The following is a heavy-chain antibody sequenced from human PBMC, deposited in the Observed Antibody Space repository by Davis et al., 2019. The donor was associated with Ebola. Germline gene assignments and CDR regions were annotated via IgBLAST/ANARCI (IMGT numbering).Heavy chain of an antibody. CDR1: GFPFGDYT. D-gene: IGHD5-18*01. CDR2: ISWDGADT. V-gene: IGHV3-43*01. Sequence: GESLKISCAASGFPFGDYTMQWVRQAPGKGLEWVALISWDGADTHYGDSVKGRFTISRDNAKNSLYLQMNSLRAEDTAVYYCAREYGYSYGDYWGQGTLVTVSS. J-gene: IGHJ4*02. CDR3: AREYGYSYGDY.